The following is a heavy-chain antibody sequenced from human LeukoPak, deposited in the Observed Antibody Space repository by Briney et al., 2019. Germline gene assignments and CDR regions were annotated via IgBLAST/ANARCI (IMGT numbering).Heavy chain of an antibody. CDR1: GGSFSGYY. D-gene: IGHD1-26*01. Sequence: SETLSLTCAVYGGSFSGYYWSWIRQPPGKGLEWIGEINHSGSTNYNPSLKSRVTISVDTSKNQFSLKLSSVIAADTAVYYCAREDRGGNGHFDFWGQGTLVGVSS. V-gene: IGHV4-34*01. J-gene: IGHJ4*02. CDR2: INHSGST. CDR3: AREDRGGNGHFDF.